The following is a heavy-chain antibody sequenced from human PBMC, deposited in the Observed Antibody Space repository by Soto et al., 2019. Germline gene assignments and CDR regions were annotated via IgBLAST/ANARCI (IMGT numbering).Heavy chain of an antibody. CDR1: GGSISSYY. CDR3: SRDRRLITMVRGVSLWFDP. D-gene: IGHD3-10*01. CDR2: IYYSGST. J-gene: IGHJ5*02. Sequence: SETLSLTCTVSGGSISSYYWSWIRQPPGKGLEWIGYIYYSGSTNYNPSLKSRVTISVDTSKNQFSLKLSSVTVADTAVYYCSRDRRLITMVRGVSLWFDPWGQEPWSPSPQ. V-gene: IGHV4-59*12.